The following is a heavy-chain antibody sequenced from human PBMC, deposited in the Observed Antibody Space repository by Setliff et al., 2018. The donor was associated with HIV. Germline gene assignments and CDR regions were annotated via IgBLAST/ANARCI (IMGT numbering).Heavy chain of an antibody. CDR2: IWPDDSDT. J-gene: IGHJ6*03. V-gene: IGHV5-51*01. Sequence: GESLKISCKTSGYTFINYWVGWVRQMPGNGLEWMGLIWPDDSDTMYSPSFQGQVTMSADKSISTAYLQWSSLKAPDTAMYYCARQGVAGGPNYYYFYYMDVWGKGTTVTVSS. CDR3: ARQGVAGGPNYYYFYYMDV. D-gene: IGHD6-19*01. CDR1: GYTFINYW.